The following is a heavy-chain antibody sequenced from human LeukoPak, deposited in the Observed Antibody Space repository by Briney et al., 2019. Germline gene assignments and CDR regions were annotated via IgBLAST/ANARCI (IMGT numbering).Heavy chain of an antibody. V-gene: IGHV1-69*05. CDR3: ARGGYDYVWGSYRHITTFDY. CDR1: GGTFSSYA. J-gene: IGHJ4*02. CDR2: IIPIFGTA. Sequence: ASVKVSCKASGGTFSSYAISWVRQAPGQGHEWMGGIIPIFGTANYAQKFQGRVTITTDESTSTAYMELSSLRSEDTAVYYCARGGYDYVWGSYRHITTFDYWGQGTLVTVSS. D-gene: IGHD3-16*02.